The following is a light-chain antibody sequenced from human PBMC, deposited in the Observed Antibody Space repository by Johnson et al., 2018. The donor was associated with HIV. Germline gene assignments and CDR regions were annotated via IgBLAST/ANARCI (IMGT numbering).Light chain of an antibody. Sequence: QSVLTQPPSVSAAPGQKVTISCSGSSSNIGNNYVSWYQQLPGTAPTLLIYENNKRPSGIPDRFSGSKFGTSATLGITGLQTGDEAVYYCGTWDTSLSAGGVFGTGTKVTVL. CDR2: ENN. V-gene: IGLV1-51*02. CDR1: SSNIGNNY. J-gene: IGLJ1*01. CDR3: GTWDTSLSAGGV.